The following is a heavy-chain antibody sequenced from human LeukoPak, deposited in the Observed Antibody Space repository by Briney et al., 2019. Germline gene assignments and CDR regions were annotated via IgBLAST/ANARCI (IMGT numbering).Heavy chain of an antibody. CDR3: AKLWFGEPQYYFDY. V-gene: IGHV3-23*01. D-gene: IGHD3-10*01. CDR1: GFTFSSYA. J-gene: IGHJ4*02. CDR2: ISGSGGST. Sequence: GGSLRLSCAASGFTFSSYAMSWVRQAPGKGLEWVSAISGSGGSTNYADSVKGRFTISRDNSKNTLYLQMNSLRAEDTAVYYCAKLWFGEPQYYFDYWGQGTLVTVSS.